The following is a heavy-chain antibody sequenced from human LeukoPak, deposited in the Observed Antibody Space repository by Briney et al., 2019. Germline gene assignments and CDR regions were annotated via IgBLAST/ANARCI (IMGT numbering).Heavy chain of an antibody. CDR2: ISGSGGST. CDR1: GFTFSSYA. J-gene: IGHJ4*02. V-gene: IGHV3-23*01. CDR3: AKDLRSLWGAAGLLDY. Sequence: PGGSLRLSCAASGFTFSSYAMSWVRQAPGKGLEWVSAISGSGGSTYYADSVKGRFTISRDNSKNTLYLQMNSLRAEDTAVYYCAKDLRSLWGAAGLLDYWGQGTLVTVSS. D-gene: IGHD6-13*01.